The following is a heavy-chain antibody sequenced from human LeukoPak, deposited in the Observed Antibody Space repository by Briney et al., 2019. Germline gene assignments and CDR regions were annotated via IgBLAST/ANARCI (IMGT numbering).Heavy chain of an antibody. CDR1: GGSISSSSYY. Sequence: TSETLSLTCTVSGGSISSSSYYWGWIRQPPGKGLEWIGSIYYSGSTYYNPSLKSRVTISVDTSKNQFSLKLSSVTAADTAVYYCARFSIVGALYYFDYWGQGTLVTVSS. V-gene: IGHV4-39*01. J-gene: IGHJ4*02. CDR3: ARFSIVGALYYFDY. CDR2: IYYSGST. D-gene: IGHD1-26*01.